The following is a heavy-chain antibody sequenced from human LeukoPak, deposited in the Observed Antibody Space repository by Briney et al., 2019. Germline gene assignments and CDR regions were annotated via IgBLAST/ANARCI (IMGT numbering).Heavy chain of an antibody. CDR1: GGSITGCY. CDR3: ARGNILTGYCLDF. D-gene: IGHD3-9*01. CDR2: IHYTGAT. J-gene: IGHJ4*02. V-gene: IGHV4-34*01. Sequence: SETLSLTCAVYGGSITGCYWSWIRQTPGRGLEWVGEIHYTGATSYNPSLKSRATISTDTSKNQFSLRLSSVTAADTAVYYCARGNILTGYCLDFWGQGALVTVSS.